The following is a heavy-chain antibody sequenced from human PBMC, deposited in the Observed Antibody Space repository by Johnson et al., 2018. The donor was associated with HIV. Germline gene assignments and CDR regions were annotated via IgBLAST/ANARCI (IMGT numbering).Heavy chain of an antibody. J-gene: IGHJ3*02. CDR3: AKDRRTYSSSADSCDI. D-gene: IGHD6-6*01. CDR2: INWNGGST. CDR1: GFTFDDYG. V-gene: IGHV3-20*04. Sequence: MLLVESGGGVVRPGGSLRLSCAASGFTFDDYGMSWVRQAPGKGLEWVSGINWNGGSTGYADSVKGRFTISRDNSKNTLYLQMNSLRAEDTAVYYCAKDRRTYSSSADSCDIWGQGTMVTVSS.